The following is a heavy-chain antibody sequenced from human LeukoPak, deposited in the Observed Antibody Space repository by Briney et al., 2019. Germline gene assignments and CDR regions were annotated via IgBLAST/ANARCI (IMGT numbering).Heavy chain of an antibody. J-gene: IGHJ4*02. V-gene: IGHV4-31*03. D-gene: IGHD4-17*01. Sequence: SQTLSLTCTVSGGSISSGGYYWSWIRQHPGKGLEWIGYIYYSRSTYYNPSLKSRVTISVDTSKNQFSLKLSSVTAADTAVYYCARLQMTTVTFDYWGQGTLVTVSS. CDR1: GGSISSGGYY. CDR3: ARLQMTTVTFDY. CDR2: IYYSRST.